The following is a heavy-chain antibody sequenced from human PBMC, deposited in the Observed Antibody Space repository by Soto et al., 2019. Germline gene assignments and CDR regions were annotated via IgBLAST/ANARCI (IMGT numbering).Heavy chain of an antibody. CDR3: TRQTDAVQWLVVPTDYNFDY. CDR2: IRSKTNSYAT. V-gene: IGHV3-73*01. CDR1: AFTFGGSA. J-gene: IGHJ4*02. D-gene: IGHD6-19*01. Sequence: GGSLRLSCAASAFTFGGSAMHWVRQASGKGLEWVGHIRSKTNSYATAYAESVKGRFTISRDDSMNTAYLQMNSLKTEDTAVYFCTRQTDAVQWLVVPTDYNFDYWGQGTLVTVSS.